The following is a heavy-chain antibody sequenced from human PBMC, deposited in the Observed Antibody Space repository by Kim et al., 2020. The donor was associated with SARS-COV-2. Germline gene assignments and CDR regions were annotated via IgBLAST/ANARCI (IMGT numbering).Heavy chain of an antibody. V-gene: IGHV1-2*02. CDR2: INPNSGGT. Sequence: ASVKVSCKTSGYTFTGYYMHWVRQAPGQGLEWMGWINPNSGGTNYAQKFQGRVTMTRDTSISTAYMELSRLRSDDTAVYYCASPRGFLTGYYYWGQGTLVTVSS. J-gene: IGHJ4*02. CDR1: GYTFTGYY. D-gene: IGHD3-9*01. CDR3: ASPRGFLTGYYY.